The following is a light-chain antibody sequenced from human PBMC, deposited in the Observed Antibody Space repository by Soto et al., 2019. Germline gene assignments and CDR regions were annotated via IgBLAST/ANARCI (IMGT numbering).Light chain of an antibody. J-gene: IGLJ1*01. CDR3: AAWDDRLDVYV. CDR2: STS. Sequence: QSVLTRPPSASGTPGQIVAISCSGSSSNIGSNTVTWYQQLPGTAPKLLIYSTSRRSSGVPGRFSGSKSGASASLSISGLQSEDEADYYCAAWDDRLDVYVFGTGTKV. CDR1: SSNIGSNT. V-gene: IGLV1-44*01.